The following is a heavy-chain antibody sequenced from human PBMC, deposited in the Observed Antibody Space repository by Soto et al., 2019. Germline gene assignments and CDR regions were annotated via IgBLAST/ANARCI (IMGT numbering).Heavy chain of an antibody. V-gene: IGHV3-30*18. D-gene: IGHD3-10*01. CDR1: GFTFSSYG. CDR2: ISYDGSNK. J-gene: IGHJ4*02. Sequence: QVQLVESGGGVVQPGRSLRLSCAASGFTFSSYGMHWVRQAPGKGLEWVAVISYDGSNKYYADSVKGRFTISRDKSKNTLYLQMNSLRAEDTAVYYCPKDLTGALLWFGELVLGDYWGQGTLVTVSA. CDR3: PKDLTGALLWFGELVLGDY.